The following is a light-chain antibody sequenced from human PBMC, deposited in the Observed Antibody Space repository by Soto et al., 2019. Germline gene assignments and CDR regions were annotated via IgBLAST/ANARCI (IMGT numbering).Light chain of an antibody. J-gene: IGLJ1*01. CDR1: SSEVGGYNY. CDR3: SSYTSGSLHV. Sequence: QSVLTQPASVSGSPGQSITISCTGTSSEVGGYNYVSWYQQHPGKAPKLMIYDVSNRPSGVSNRFSGSKSGNTASLTISGLQAEDEADYYCSSYTSGSLHVFGTGTKVTVL. V-gene: IGLV2-14*03. CDR2: DVS.